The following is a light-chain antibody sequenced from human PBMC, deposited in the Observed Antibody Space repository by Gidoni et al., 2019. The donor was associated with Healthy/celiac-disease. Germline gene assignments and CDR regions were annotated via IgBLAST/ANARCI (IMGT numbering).Light chain of an antibody. CDR1: QSVSSY. V-gene: IGKV3-11*01. J-gene: IGKJ2*01. CDR2: DAS. Sequence: EIVLTHSPATLSMSPGERATLSCRASQSVSSYLAWYQQKPGQAPRLLIDDASNRATGIPARFSGSGSGTDFTLTISSLEPEDFAVYYCQQRNNWPSNTFGQGTKLEI. CDR3: QQRNNWPSNT.